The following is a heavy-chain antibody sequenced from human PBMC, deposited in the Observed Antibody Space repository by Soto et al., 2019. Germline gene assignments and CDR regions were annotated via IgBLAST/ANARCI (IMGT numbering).Heavy chain of an antibody. V-gene: IGHV4-34*01. D-gene: IGHD6-19*01. CDR1: GGSFSGYY. Sequence: QVHLQLWGAGLLKPSETLSLTCAVYGGSFSGYYWSWTRQPPGKGLEWIGEINHSVSTNYNPSLKSRATMSVDTSKNQFSLRLSSVTAADTAVYYCARGPYSSGPYHYWGQGTLVTVSS. CDR3: ARGPYSSGPYHY. J-gene: IGHJ4*02. CDR2: INHSVST.